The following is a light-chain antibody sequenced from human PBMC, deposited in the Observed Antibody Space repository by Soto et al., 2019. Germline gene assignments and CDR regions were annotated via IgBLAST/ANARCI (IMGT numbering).Light chain of an antibody. Sequence: QSVLTQPPSVSGAPGQRVTISCTGSSSNIGAGYDVHWYHQLPGTAPKLLIYGNSNRPSGVPDRFSGSKSGTSASLAITGLQAEDEADYYCQSYDSSLSGRWVFGGGTKLTVL. CDR3: QSYDSSLSGRWV. J-gene: IGLJ3*02. V-gene: IGLV1-40*01. CDR2: GNS. CDR1: SSNIGAGYD.